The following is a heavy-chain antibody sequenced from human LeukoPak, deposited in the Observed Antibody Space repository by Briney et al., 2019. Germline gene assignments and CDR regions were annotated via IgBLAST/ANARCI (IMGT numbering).Heavy chain of an antibody. CDR1: GFTFGSYG. CDR3: AKVPMIVVDSYFDY. Sequence: PGGSLRLSCAASGFTFGSYGMSWVRQAPGKGLEWVSAISGSGGSTYYADSVKGRFTISRDNSKNTLYLQMNSLRAEDTAVYYCAKVPMIVVDSYFDYWGQGTLVTVSS. CDR2: ISGSGGST. J-gene: IGHJ4*02. V-gene: IGHV3-23*01. D-gene: IGHD3-22*01.